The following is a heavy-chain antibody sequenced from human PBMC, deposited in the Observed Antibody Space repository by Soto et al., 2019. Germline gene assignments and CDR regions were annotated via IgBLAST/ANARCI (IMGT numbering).Heavy chain of an antibody. J-gene: IGHJ4*02. D-gene: IGHD1-1*01. CDR1: GFTFSSYA. Sequence: GGSLRLSCAASGFTFSSYAMSWVRQAPGKGLVWVSAISSDGGSTTYADSVKGRFTISRDNAKNTLYLQMNSLRAEDTAVYYCARGGLERRLDYWGQGTLVTVSS. CDR3: ARGGLERRLDY. CDR2: ISSDGGST. V-gene: IGHV3-74*03.